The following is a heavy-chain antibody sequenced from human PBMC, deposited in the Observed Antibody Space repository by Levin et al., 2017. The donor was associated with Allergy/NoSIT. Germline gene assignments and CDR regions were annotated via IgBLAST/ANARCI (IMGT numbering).Heavy chain of an antibody. V-gene: IGHV4-30-2*01. J-gene: IGHJ4*02. CDR1: GGSLSSGDYS. CDR3: ARNYYGSGSYFLDY. CDR2: IYHSGTS. D-gene: IGHD3-10*01. Sequence: SETLSLTCTVSGGSLSSGDYSWSWIRQPPGKGLEWIGYIYHSGTSYYNPSLKSRVTISVDRSKNHFSLKMSSVTAADTAVYYCARNYYGSGSYFLDYWGQGTLVTVSS.